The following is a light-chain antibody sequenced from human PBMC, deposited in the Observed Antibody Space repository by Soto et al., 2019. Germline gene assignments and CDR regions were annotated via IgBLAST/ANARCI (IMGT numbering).Light chain of an antibody. CDR2: EVT. CDR3: SSYAGSNNYV. J-gene: IGLJ1*01. CDR1: RSDVGGYNF. Sequence: QSALTQPPSASGSPGQSVTISCTGTRSDVGGYNFVSWYQHHPGKAPKLLIYEVTKRPSGVPDRFSGSKSGYTASLTVSGLQAEDEADYYCSSYAGSNNYVFGTRTKLTVL. V-gene: IGLV2-8*01.